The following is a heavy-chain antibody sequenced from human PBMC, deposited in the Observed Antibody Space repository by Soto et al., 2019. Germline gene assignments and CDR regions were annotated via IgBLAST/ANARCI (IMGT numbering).Heavy chain of an antibody. D-gene: IGHD3-22*01. V-gene: IGHV1-69*13. CDR2: IIPIFGTA. J-gene: IGHJ3*02. CDR1: GVTFSSYA. Sequence: GASRRVCCKASGVTFSSYAISWVRQSPGQGLEWMGGIIPIFGTANYAQKFQGRVTITADESTSTAYMELSSLRSEDTAVYYCASAPALVDSSGYYRRPRDAFDIWRQGTMVPVSS. CDR3: ASAPALVDSSGYYRRPRDAFDI.